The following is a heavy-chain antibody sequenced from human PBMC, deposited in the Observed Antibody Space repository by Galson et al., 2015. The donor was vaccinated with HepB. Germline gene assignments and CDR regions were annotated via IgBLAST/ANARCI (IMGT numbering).Heavy chain of an antibody. Sequence: SLRLSCAASGLTFSSYAMHWVRQAPGKGLEWVAVISYDGSNKYYADSVKGRFTISRDNSKNTLYLQMNSLRAEDTAVYYCARGTIAATDFDYWGQGTLVTVSS. CDR1: GLTFSSYA. CDR3: ARGTIAATDFDY. D-gene: IGHD6-13*01. V-gene: IGHV3-30-3*01. CDR2: ISYDGSNK. J-gene: IGHJ4*02.